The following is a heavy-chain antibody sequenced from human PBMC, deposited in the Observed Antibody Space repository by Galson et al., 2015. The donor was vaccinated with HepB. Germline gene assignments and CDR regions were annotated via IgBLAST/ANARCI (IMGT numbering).Heavy chain of an antibody. CDR1: GGTFSSYT. Sequence: SVKVSCKASGGTFSSYTISWVRQAPGQGLEWMGRIIPILGIANYAQKFQGRVTITADKSTSTAYMELSSLRSEDTAVYYCARDRLTPPKTYYYDSSGYNPEKLVDYWGQGTLVTVSS. CDR3: ARDRLTPPKTYYYDSSGYNPEKLVDY. V-gene: IGHV1-69*04. D-gene: IGHD3-22*01. CDR2: IIPILGIA. J-gene: IGHJ4*02.